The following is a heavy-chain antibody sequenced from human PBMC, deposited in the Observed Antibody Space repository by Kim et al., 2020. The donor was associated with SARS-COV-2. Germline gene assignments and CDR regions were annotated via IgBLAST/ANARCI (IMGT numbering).Heavy chain of an antibody. J-gene: IGHJ4*02. D-gene: IGHD5-18*01. Sequence: YAAPVKGRFTISRDDSKNTLYLQMNRLKTEDTAVYYCTTRSGYNYGFVDYWGQGTLVTVSS. CDR3: TTRSGYNYGFVDY. V-gene: IGHV3-15*01.